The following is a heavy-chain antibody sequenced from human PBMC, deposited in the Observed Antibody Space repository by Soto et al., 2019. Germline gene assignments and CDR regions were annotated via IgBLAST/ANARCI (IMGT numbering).Heavy chain of an antibody. Sequence: EVQLVESGGGLVQPGGSLRLSCAASGFTFSIYAMHWVRQAPGKGLEYVSAIRSNGGSTYYANSVKGRFTISSDNSKNRVYLQMGILRAEVMAMYYCARGDCCGTSCYAGILDDWGQGTLVTVSS. D-gene: IGHD2-2*01. J-gene: IGHJ4*02. V-gene: IGHV3-64*01. CDR3: ARGDCCGTSCYAGILDD. CDR2: IRSNGGST. CDR1: GFTFSIYA.